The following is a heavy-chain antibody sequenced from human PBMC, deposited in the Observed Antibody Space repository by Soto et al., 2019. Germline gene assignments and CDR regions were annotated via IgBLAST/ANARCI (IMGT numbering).Heavy chain of an antibody. CDR3: GEGYYELNGVDV. Sequence: GESLKTSCKGSGYTFSGYWIAWVRQTPGKGLEWMGIIDPVESETKYSPSFEGQVTMSADKSVTAAYLQWRSLKASDTAMYYCGEGYYELNGVDVWGQGTTVTVS. CDR2: IDPVESET. D-gene: IGHD2-8*01. CDR1: GYTFSGYW. V-gene: IGHV5-51*01. J-gene: IGHJ6*02.